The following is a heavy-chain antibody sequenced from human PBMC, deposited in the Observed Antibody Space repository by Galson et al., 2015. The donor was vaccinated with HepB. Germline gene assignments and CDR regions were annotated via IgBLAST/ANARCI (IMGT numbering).Heavy chain of an antibody. CDR3: ARVYSSSWFPG. V-gene: IGHV4-34*01. J-gene: IGHJ4*02. CDR2: INHSGST. Sequence: SETLSLTCAVYGGSFSGYYWSWIRQPPGKGLEWIGEINHSGSTNYNPSLKSRVTISVGTSKNQFSLKLSSVTAADTAVYYCARVYSSSWFPGWGQGTLVTVSS. CDR1: GGSFSGYY. D-gene: IGHD6-13*01.